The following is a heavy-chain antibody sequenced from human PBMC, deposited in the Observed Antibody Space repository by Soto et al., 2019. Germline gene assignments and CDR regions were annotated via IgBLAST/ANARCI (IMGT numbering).Heavy chain of an antibody. CDR3: AKEITGTLRYYYYYMDV. V-gene: IGHV3-23*01. J-gene: IGHJ6*03. CDR2: ISGSGGST. D-gene: IGHD1-1*01. CDR1: GFTFSSYA. Sequence: GGSLRLSCAASGFTFSSYAMSWVRQAPGKGLEWVSAISGSGGSTYYVDSVKGRFTISRDNSKNTLYLQMNSLRAEDTAVYYCAKEITGTLRYYYYYMDVWGKGTTVTVSS.